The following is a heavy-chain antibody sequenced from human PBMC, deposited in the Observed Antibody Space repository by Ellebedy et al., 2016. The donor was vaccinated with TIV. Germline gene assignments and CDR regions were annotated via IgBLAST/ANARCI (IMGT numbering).Heavy chain of an antibody. J-gene: IGHJ4*02. CDR1: GYTFTSYY. D-gene: IGHD6-19*01. V-gene: IGHV1-46*01. CDR3: AIRYSSGWSLDY. Sequence: ASVKVSXKASGYTFTSYYMHWVRQAPGQGLEWMGITNPSGGRTSYAQKFQGRVTMTRDTSTSTVYMELSSLRSEDTAVYYCAIRYSSGWSLDYWGLGTLVTVSS. CDR2: TNPSGGRT.